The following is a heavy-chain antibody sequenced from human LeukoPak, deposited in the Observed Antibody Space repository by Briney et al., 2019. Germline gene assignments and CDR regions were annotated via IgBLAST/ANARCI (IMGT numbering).Heavy chain of an antibody. D-gene: IGHD5-18*01. CDR1: GGSFSGYY. CDR2: INHSGST. CDR3: ATERGYSYGYSN. V-gene: IGHV4-34*01. J-gene: IGHJ4*02. Sequence: SETLSLTCAVYGGSFSGYYWSWIRQPPGKGLEWIGEINHSGSTNYNPSLKSRDTISVDTSKNQFSLKLSSVTAADTAVYYCATERGYSYGYSNWGQGTLVTVSS.